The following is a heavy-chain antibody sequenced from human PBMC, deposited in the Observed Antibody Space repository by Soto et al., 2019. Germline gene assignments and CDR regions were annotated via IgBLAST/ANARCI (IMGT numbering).Heavy chain of an antibody. CDR2: ISYDGSNK. CDR3: AREVWLDRLALGY. CDR1: GFTFSSYA. D-gene: IGHD6-19*01. J-gene: IGHJ4*02. V-gene: IGHV3-30-3*01. Sequence: QVQLVESGGGVVQPGRSLRLSCAASGFTFSSYAMHWVRQAPGKGLEWVAVISYDGSNKYYADSVKGRFTISRDNSKNTLYLQMNSLRAEDTAVYYGAREVWLDRLALGYWGQGTLVTVSS.